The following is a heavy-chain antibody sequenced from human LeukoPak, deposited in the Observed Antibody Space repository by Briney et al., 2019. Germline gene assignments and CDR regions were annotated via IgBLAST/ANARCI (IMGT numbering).Heavy chain of an antibody. D-gene: IGHD6-6*01. V-gene: IGHV3-23*01. CDR1: GFTFSSYA. J-gene: IGHJ4*02. CDR2: ISGSGGST. Sequence: GGSLRLSCAASGFTFSSYAMSWVRQAPGKGLEWVSAISGSGGSTYYADYVKGRFTISRDNSKNTLYLQMNSLRAEDTAVYYCAKSEYSRIGYNPIGYWGQGTLVTVSS. CDR3: AKSEYSRIGYNPIGY.